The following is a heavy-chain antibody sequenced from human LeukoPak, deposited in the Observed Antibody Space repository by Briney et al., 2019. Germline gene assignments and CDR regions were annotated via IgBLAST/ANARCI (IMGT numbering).Heavy chain of an antibody. D-gene: IGHD4-11*01. CDR3: YSDFHGY. Sequence: GGSLILSCAASGFTFSTYWMHWVRQAPGKGLVWVSRINSDGSTTNYADSVKGRFTISRDNAKNTLYLQMNSLRADDTAVYYCYSDFHGYWGQGTRVTVSS. CDR1: GFTFSTYW. V-gene: IGHV3-74*01. J-gene: IGHJ4*02. CDR2: INSDGSTT.